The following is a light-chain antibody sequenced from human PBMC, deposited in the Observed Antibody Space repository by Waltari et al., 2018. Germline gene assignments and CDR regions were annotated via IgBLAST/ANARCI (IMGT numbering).Light chain of an antibody. CDR1: QSVITY. V-gene: IGKV1-39*01. Sequence: DIQMTQSPSSLGASVGDRVTITCRASQSVITYLNWYQQNPGEAPKLLIYAGSVLQSCVPSRFSGSGAGTAFTLTISSVQPEDFATYYCQQTWPFAPATRVVIK. CDR2: AGS. CDR3: QQTWP. J-gene: IGKJ3*01.